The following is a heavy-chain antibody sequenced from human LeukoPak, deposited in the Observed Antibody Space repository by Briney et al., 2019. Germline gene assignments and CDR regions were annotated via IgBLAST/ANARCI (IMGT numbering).Heavy chain of an antibody. CDR3: ASDSFYESGGYFYY. Sequence: SETLSLTCAVSGYSISRGYHWGWIRQPAGKGLEWIGSIYHSGSTYYSPSLKSRVTISVDTSKNQFSLKLSSLTAADTAVYYCASDSFYESGGYFYYWGQGTPVTVSS. J-gene: IGHJ4*02. CDR2: IYHSGST. D-gene: IGHD3-22*01. V-gene: IGHV4-38-2*01. CDR1: GYSISRGYH.